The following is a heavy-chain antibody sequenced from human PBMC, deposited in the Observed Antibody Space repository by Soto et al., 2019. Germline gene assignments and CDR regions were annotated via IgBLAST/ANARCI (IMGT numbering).Heavy chain of an antibody. CDR1: GYIFTAYS. CDR2: VNPSGGST. CDR3: AREENCSDGICYSEYFQR. J-gene: IGHJ1*01. Sequence: ASVKVSCKASGYIFTAYSMHWVRQAPGQGLEWMGVVNPSGGSTNYAQKFQGRITMTRDTSTSTVYMDLSSLTSEDTAVYYCAREENCSDGICYSEYFQRWGQGTLVTSPQ. D-gene: IGHD2-15*01. V-gene: IGHV1-46*01.